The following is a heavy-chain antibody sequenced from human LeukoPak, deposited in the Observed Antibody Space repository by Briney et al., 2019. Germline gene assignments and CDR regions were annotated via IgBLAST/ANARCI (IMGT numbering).Heavy chain of an antibody. CDR1: GYTFTSYD. CDR2: MNPNSGNT. CDR3: ARDSGGYYDSSGYQNWFDP. V-gene: IGHV1-8*01. D-gene: IGHD3-22*01. Sequence: GASVKVSCKASGYTFTSYDINWVRQATGQGLEWMGWMNPNSGNTGYAQKFQGRVTMTRNTSISTAYMELSSLRSEDTAVYYCARDSGGYYDSSGYQNWFDPWGQGTLVTVSS. J-gene: IGHJ5*02.